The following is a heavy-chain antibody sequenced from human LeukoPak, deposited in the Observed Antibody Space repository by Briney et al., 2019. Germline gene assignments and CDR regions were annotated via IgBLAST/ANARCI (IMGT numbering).Heavy chain of an antibody. CDR1: GFTFSSYS. J-gene: IGHJ4*02. D-gene: IGHD1/OR15-1a*01. CDR2: ISSSSSYI. CDR3: ARGASWGTYINN. Sequence: GGSLRLSCAASGFTFSSYSMNWVRQAPGKGLEWVSSISSSSSYIYYADSVKGRFTISRDNAKNSLYLQMNSLRAEDTAVYYCARGASWGTYINNGGQGTLVTVPS. V-gene: IGHV3-21*01.